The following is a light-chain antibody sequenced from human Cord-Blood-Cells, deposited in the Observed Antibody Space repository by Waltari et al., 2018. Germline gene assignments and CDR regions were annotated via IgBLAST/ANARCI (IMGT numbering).Light chain of an antibody. CDR1: TGDVGGYNY. CDR3: CSYAGSYTLV. J-gene: IGLJ2*01. Sequence: QSALTQPRSVSGSRGRAFTIACTGTTGDVGGYNYVSWYQQHPGKAPKLMIYGVSKRPSGVPDRFSGSKSGNTASRTISGLQAEDEADYYCCSYAGSYTLVFGGGTKLTVL. V-gene: IGLV2-11*01. CDR2: GVS.